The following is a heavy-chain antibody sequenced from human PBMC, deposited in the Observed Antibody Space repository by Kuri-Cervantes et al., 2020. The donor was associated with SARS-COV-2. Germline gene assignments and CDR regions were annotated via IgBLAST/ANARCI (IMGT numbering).Heavy chain of an antibody. Sequence: GGSLRLSCAASGFTFSDYYMSWIRQAPGKGLEWVSYISSSGSTIYYADSVKGRFTVSRDNSKNTLYLQMNSLRVEDTALYYCARDWGAIFGVATQFDYWGQGTLVTVSS. D-gene: IGHD3-3*01. J-gene: IGHJ4*02. V-gene: IGHV3-11*04. CDR1: GFTFSDYY. CDR3: ARDWGAIFGVATQFDY. CDR2: ISSSGSTI.